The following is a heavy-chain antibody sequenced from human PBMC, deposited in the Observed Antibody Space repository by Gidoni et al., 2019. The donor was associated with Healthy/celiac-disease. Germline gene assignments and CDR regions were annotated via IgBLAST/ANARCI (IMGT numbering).Heavy chain of an antibody. CDR1: GFTFSRYW. V-gene: IGHV3-7*01. CDR3: ARGVGAHPPYWYFDL. CDR2: IKQDGSEK. D-gene: IGHD1-26*01. Sequence: EVQLVASGGGLVQPGGSLRLSCAASGFTFSRYWMSWVRQAPGKGLEWVANIKQDGSEKYYVDSVKARFTISRDNAKNSLYLQMNSLRAEDTAVYYCARGVGAHPPYWYFDLWGRGTLVTVSS. J-gene: IGHJ2*01.